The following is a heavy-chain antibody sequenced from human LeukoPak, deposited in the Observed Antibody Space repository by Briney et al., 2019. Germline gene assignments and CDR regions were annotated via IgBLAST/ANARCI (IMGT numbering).Heavy chain of an antibody. D-gene: IGHD2-21*02. Sequence: PGGSLRLSCEASGFIFSDYGMHWVRQAPGKGLEWVSAISGSGGSTYYADSVKGRFTISRDNSKNTLYLQMNSLRAEDTAVYYCARQTYCGGDCYTYLHDYWGQGTLVTVSS. CDR1: GFIFSDYG. CDR3: ARQTYCGGDCYTYLHDY. V-gene: IGHV3-23*01. CDR2: ISGSGGST. J-gene: IGHJ4*02.